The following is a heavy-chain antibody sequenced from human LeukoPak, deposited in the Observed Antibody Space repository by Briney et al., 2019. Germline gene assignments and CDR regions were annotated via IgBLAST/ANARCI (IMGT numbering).Heavy chain of an antibody. CDR3: ARAPLTGTTIGWFDP. J-gene: IGHJ5*02. D-gene: IGHD1-7*01. CDR1: GYTFTSYG. CDR2: ISAYNGNT. V-gene: IGHV1-18*01. Sequence: GASVTVSFTASGYTFTSYGISWVRQAPGQGLEWMGWISAYNGNTNYAQKLQGRVTMTTDTSTSTAYMELRSLRSDDTAVYYCARAPLTGTTIGWFDPWGQGTLVTVSS.